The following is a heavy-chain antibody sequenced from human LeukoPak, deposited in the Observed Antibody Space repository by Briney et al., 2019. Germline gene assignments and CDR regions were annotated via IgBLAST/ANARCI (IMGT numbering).Heavy chain of an antibody. CDR3: ASGTVGNYALDY. J-gene: IGHJ4*02. Sequence: GGPLRLSCAASGLTFSRYNMNWVRQAPGKGLEWASSIGTSSNNIYYTDSVKGRFTISRDNAKNSLYLQVDSLRVEDTAVYFCASGTVGNYALDYWGQGTLVTVSS. CDR2: IGTSSNNI. V-gene: IGHV3-21*01. CDR1: GLTFSRYN. D-gene: IGHD1-7*01.